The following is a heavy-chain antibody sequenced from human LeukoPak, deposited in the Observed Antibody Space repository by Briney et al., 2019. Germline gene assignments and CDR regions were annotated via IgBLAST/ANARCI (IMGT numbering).Heavy chain of an antibody. CDR1: GFTFSSYG. Sequence: PGGSLRLSCAASGFTFSSYGMHWVRQAPGKGLAWVAVIWYDGSNKYYADSVKGRFTISRDNSKNTLYLQMNSLRAEDTAVYYCAKELAYDFWSGYYIGNAFDIWGQGTMVTVSS. CDR2: IWYDGSNK. V-gene: IGHV3-33*06. J-gene: IGHJ3*02. CDR3: AKELAYDFWSGYYIGNAFDI. D-gene: IGHD3-3*01.